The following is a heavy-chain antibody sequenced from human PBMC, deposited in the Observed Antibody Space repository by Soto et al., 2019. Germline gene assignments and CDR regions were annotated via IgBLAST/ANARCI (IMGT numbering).Heavy chain of an antibody. CDR1: GGSISSYY. D-gene: IGHD5-18*01. J-gene: IGHJ6*02. Sequence: PSETLSLTCTVSGGSISSYYWSWIRQPPGKGLEWIGYIYYSGSTNYNPSLKSRVTISVDTSKNQFSLKLSSVTAADTAVYYCARRAYTAYYYYGMDVWGQGTTVTLSS. CDR2: IYYSGST. CDR3: ARRAYTAYYYYGMDV. V-gene: IGHV4-59*08.